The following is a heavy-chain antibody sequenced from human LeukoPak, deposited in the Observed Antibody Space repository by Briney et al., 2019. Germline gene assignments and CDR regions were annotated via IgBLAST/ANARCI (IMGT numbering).Heavy chain of an antibody. CDR3: AKVRSGSANWALRIFDN. CDR1: GFAFGSEA. Sequence: GGSLGLSCAVSGFAFGSEAMSWVRQSPARGLEWVASISPGGGTTYYADYVKGRFTISRDNSNNTLYVHMNSLRAEDTAVYYCAKVRSGSANWALRIFDNWGQGTLVTVSS. CDR2: ISPGGGTT. V-gene: IGHV3-23*01. J-gene: IGHJ4*02. D-gene: IGHD1-1*01.